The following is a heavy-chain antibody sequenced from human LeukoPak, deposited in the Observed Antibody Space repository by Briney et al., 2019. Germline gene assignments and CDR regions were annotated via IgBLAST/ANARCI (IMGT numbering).Heavy chain of an antibody. CDR2: ISSDASST. D-gene: IGHD3-22*01. CDR3: ARARGYYYDSFDY. J-gene: IGHJ4*02. CDR1: GFTFSSYW. Sequence: GGSLKLSCAASGFTFSSYWMHWVRQAPGEGLVWVSRISSDASSTSYADSVKGRFTIPRDNAENTLFLQMNSLTAEDTAVYYCARARGYYYDSFDYWGQGTLVTISS. V-gene: IGHV3-74*01.